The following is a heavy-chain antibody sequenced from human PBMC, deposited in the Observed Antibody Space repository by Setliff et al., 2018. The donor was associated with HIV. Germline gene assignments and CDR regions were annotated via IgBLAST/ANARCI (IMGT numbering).Heavy chain of an antibody. CDR3: ARRPGGITRARLDN. D-gene: IGHD3-16*01. J-gene: IGHJ4*02. CDR1: GGSFSGYY. Sequence: PSETLSLTCTVYGGSFSGYYWSWIRQPPGKGLEWMGEINHSAFTKYNPSLASRVTMSIDTSKNQFSLLLSSVTAADTAMYFCARRPGGITRARLDNWGQGTLVTVSS. V-gene: IGHV4-34*01. CDR2: INHSAFT.